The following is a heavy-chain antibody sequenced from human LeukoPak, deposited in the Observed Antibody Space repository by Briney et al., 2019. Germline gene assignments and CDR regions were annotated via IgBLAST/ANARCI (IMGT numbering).Heavy chain of an antibody. CDR3: ASGYPDGWGTFDY. CDR1: GYSVSNTYY. D-gene: IGHD3-16*01. J-gene: IGHJ4*02. Sequence: PSETLSLTCAVSGYSVSNTYYWGWIRQPPGEGLEWVGSIHHSGTTYYNPSLKSRVVISLDTSKNQFSLKLSSVTAADTAVYYCASGYPDGWGTFDYWGQGILVTVSS. V-gene: IGHV4-38-2*01. CDR2: IHHSGTT.